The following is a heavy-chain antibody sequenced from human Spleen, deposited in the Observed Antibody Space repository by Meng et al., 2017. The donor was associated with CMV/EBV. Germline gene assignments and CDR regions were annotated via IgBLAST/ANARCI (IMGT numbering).Heavy chain of an antibody. CDR2: IYYSGST. CDR3: ARGRFSISSTSGYYFGY. Sequence: GSLRLSCTVSGGSISSSSYYWGWIRQPPGKGLEWIGSIYYSGSTYYNPSLKSRVTISIDTSKNQFSLKLSSVTAADMAVYYCARGRFSISSTSGYYFGYWGQGTLVTVSS. CDR1: GGSISSSSYY. V-gene: IGHV4-39*01. J-gene: IGHJ4*02. D-gene: IGHD2-2*01.